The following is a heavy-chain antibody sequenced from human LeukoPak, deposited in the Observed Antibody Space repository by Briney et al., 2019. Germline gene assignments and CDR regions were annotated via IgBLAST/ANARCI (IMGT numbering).Heavy chain of an antibody. D-gene: IGHD5-12*01. Sequence: SETLSLTCTVSGGSISSGDYYWSWIRQPPGKGLEWIGYIYYSGSTNYNPSLKSRVTISVDTSKNQFSLKLSSVTAADTAVYYCARANSGYDLTRVFDYWGQGTLVTVSS. J-gene: IGHJ4*02. CDR2: IYYSGST. V-gene: IGHV4-61*08. CDR3: ARANSGYDLTRVFDY. CDR1: GGSISSGDYY.